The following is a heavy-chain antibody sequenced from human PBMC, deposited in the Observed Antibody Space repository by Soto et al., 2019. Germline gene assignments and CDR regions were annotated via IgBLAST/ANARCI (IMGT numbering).Heavy chain of an antibody. J-gene: IGHJ5*01. D-gene: IGHD4-17*01. CDR2: ITASGGRT. CDR3: AKDTRYADYVRWFDS. V-gene: IGHV3-23*01. Sequence: PGGSLRLSCTASGFTFSSYAMTWVRQAPGRGLEGVSGITASGGRTFYADSVKGRFTISRDNSRSTLYLQMNSLRAEHTAVYYCAKDTRYADYVRWFDSWGQGTLVTVSS. CDR1: GFTFSSYA.